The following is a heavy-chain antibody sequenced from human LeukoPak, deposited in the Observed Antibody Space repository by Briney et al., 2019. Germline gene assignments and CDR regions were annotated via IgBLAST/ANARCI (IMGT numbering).Heavy chain of an antibody. Sequence: GGSVRVSCKASGYTFTSYGMSWVRQAPGQGLEWMGWISAYNGNTNYAQKLQGRVTITTDTSTSTAYMELRSLRSDDTAVYYCARDYGDYLDYWGQGTRVTFPS. CDR2: ISAYNGNT. CDR1: GYTFTSYG. V-gene: IGHV1-18*04. D-gene: IGHD4-17*01. J-gene: IGHJ4*02. CDR3: ARDYGDYLDY.